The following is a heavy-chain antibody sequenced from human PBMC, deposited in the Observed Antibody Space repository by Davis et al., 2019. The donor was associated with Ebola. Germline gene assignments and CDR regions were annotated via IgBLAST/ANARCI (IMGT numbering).Heavy chain of an antibody. D-gene: IGHD4-17*01. V-gene: IGHV4-59*12. CDR2: IYYSGST. J-gene: IGHJ6*02. Sequence: MPSETLSLTCTVSGGSISNYYWSWIRQPPGKGLEWIGYIYYSGSTNYNPSLKSRVTISVDTSKNQFSLKLSSVTAADTAVYYCARVRAYYYYYGMDVWGQGTTVTVSS. CDR3: ARVRAYYYYYGMDV. CDR1: GGSISNYY.